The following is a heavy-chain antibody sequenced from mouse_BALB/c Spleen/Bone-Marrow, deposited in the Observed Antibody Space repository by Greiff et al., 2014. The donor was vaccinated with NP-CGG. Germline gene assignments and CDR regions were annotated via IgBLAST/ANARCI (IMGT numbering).Heavy chain of an antibody. V-gene: IGHV1-80*01. CDR3: AGSGIYFDY. CDR1: VYAFSIYW. J-gene: IGHJ2*01. CDR2: IYPGVVDT. Sequence: VKLQESGAELVRPGSLVKISCKASVYAFSIYWMNWAKQRPGQGLEWIGLIYPGVVDTDYNGKFKGKATLTSDRFSSTAYMQHDSLTYECSAVNFSAGSGIYFDYWGQGTTLTVSS.